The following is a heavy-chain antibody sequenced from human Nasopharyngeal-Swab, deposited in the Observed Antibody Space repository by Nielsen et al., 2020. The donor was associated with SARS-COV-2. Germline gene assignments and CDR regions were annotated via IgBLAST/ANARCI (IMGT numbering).Heavy chain of an antibody. V-gene: IGHV4-59*11. CDR3: AKEGATGWFDP. CDR1: GVSITSQY. Sequence: SETLSLTCTVSGVSITSQYWSWIRQPPGKGLEWIGYISHNSGTSYNPSLKSQVTMFMDTSKNQFSLRLRSVTAADTAVYYCAKEGATGWFDPCGQGTLVTVSS. CDR2: ISHNSGT. J-gene: IGHJ5*02.